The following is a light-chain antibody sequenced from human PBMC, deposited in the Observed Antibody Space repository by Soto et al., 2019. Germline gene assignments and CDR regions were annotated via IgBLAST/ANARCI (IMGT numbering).Light chain of an antibody. CDR2: WAS. CDR1: QSVLYSSNNKNY. J-gene: IGKJ1*01. CDR3: QQYYSTPVWT. Sequence: DIVMTQSPDSLAVSLGERATINCKSSQSVLYSSNNKNYLAWYQQKPGQPPKLLIYWASTRESGVPDRFSGSGSGTDFTLTISSLQAEDVAVYYCQQYYSTPVWTFGQATKVDIK. V-gene: IGKV4-1*01.